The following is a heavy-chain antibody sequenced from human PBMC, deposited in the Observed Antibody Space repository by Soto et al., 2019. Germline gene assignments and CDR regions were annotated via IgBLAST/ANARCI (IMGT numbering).Heavy chain of an antibody. CDR3: AKDLGYCSGGSCRTFDY. CDR2: ISYDGSNK. Sequence: QVQLVESGGGVVQPGRSLRLSCAASGFNFSSYGMHWVRQAPGKGLEWVAVISYDGSNKYYADSVKGRFTISRDNSKNTLYLQMNSLRAEDTAVYYCAKDLGYCSGGSCRTFDYWGQGTLVTVSS. J-gene: IGHJ4*02. V-gene: IGHV3-30*18. D-gene: IGHD2-15*01. CDR1: GFNFSSYG.